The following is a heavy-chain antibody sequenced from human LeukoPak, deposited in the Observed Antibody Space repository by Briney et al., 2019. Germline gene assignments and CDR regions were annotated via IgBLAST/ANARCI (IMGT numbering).Heavy chain of an antibody. CDR2: ISSSSSSI. D-gene: IGHD2-15*01. J-gene: IGHJ4*02. CDR1: GFTISSYN. Sequence: GSLSLSCTASGFTISSYNWSWIRQAPGKGLEWVSSISSSSSSIYYADSVKGRFTISSDNAQNSLFLQMTSMRAEDTAVYYCRRDRSGSWYGFDYWGQGTMVTVSS. V-gene: IGHV3-21*01. CDR3: RRDRSGSWYGFDY.